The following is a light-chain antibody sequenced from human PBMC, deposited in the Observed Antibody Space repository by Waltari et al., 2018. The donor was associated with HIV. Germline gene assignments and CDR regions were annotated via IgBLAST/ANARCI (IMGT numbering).Light chain of an antibody. J-gene: IGLJ3*02. CDR1: SSNIGSNT. V-gene: IGLV1-44*01. Sequence: QSVLNQSPSASGTPGQRVIISCSGSSSNIGSNTVTWYQQFPGTAPKLLIYSDGQRPSGVPERFSGSKSATSASLAISGLRSEDEADYYCATWDDSLNACVFGGGTKLTVL. CDR3: ATWDDSLNACV. CDR2: SDG.